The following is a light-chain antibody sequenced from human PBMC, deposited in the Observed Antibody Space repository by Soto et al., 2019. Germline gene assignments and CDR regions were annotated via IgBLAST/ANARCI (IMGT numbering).Light chain of an antibody. CDR2: GAS. Sequence: EIVLTQSPGTLSLSPGERATLSCRASQSVSSSYLAWYQQKPGQAPRLLIYGASSRATGIPDRFSGSGSGKDFTLTISRLEPEDFAVYSCQQYGSSPRTFAQGTRLEIK. J-gene: IGKJ5*01. CDR1: QSVSSSY. CDR3: QQYGSSPRT. V-gene: IGKV3-20*01.